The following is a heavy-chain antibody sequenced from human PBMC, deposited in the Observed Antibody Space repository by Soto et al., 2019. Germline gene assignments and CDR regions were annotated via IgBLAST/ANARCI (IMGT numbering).Heavy chain of an antibody. Sequence: EVQLLESGGGLVQPGGSLRLSCAASGFTFSSYAMSWVRQAPGKGLEWVSAISGSGGSTYYADSVKGRFTISRDNSKNTLYLQMNSLRAEDTVVYYCAKVKGYLGSWYGMDVWGQGTTVTVSS. V-gene: IGHV3-23*01. J-gene: IGHJ6*02. CDR1: GFTFSSYA. D-gene: IGHD6-13*01. CDR2: ISGSGGST. CDR3: AKVKGYLGSWYGMDV.